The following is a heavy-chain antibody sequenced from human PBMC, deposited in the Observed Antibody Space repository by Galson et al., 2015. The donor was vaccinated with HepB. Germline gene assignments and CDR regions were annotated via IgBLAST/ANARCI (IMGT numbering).Heavy chain of an antibody. D-gene: IGHD6-6*01. CDR2: IHSTGST. J-gene: IGHJ4*02. V-gene: IGHV4-59*01. CDR3: AREKYMALEY. Sequence: LSLTCTVSGGSISGYYWSWIRQPPGKGLEWLGYIHSTGSTNYNPSLKSRLTVSVDTSKNQFSLKLNSVTAAYTAVYYFAREKYMALEYWGQGTLVTVSS. CDR1: GGSISGYY.